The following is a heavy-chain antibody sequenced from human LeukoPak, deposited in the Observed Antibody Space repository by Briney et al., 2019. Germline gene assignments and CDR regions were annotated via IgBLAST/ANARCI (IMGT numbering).Heavy chain of an antibody. Sequence: ASVKVSCRASGYTFTGYYMHWVRQAPGEGLEWMGWINPNSGGTNYAQKFQGRVTMTRDTSISTAYMELSRLRSDDTAVYYCARGGGRAYYFDYWGQGTLVTVSS. CDR2: INPNSGGT. CDR3: ARGGGRAYYFDY. CDR1: GYTFTGYY. J-gene: IGHJ4*02. D-gene: IGHD6-25*01. V-gene: IGHV1-2*02.